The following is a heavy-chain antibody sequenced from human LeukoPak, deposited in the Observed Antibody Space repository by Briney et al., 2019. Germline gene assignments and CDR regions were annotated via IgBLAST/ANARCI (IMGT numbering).Heavy chain of an antibody. CDR1: GGSINNYY. J-gene: IGHJ3*02. V-gene: IGHV4-4*07. D-gene: IGHD2-15*01. Sequence: PSETLSLTCTVSGGSINNYYWSWIRQPAGKGLEWIGCIYTRGSTNYNPSLKSRVTMSVVTSKNQFSLKLISVTAADTAVYYCARGRYCSADICSGGDAFDIWGQGTMVSVSS. CDR2: IYTRGST. CDR3: ARGRYCSADICSGGDAFDI.